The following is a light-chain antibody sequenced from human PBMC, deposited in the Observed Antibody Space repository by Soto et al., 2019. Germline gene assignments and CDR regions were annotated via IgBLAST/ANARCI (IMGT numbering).Light chain of an antibody. V-gene: IGKV1-5*02. CDR2: DAS. CDR3: QQSSGWT. CDR1: QSISSW. Sequence: IQMTRSPSTLSASVGDRVTIICRASQSISSWLAWDQQKPGKAPKLLIYDASSLESGVSARFSGSGSGTEFTLTFSSLQPDDFATYSGQQSSGWTFGQGTKV. J-gene: IGKJ1*01.